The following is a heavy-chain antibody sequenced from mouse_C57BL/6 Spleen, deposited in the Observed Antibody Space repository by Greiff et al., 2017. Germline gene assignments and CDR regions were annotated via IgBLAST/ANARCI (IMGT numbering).Heavy chain of an antibody. CDR2: ISGGGGNT. Sequence: EVQLVESGGGLVKPGGSLKLSCAASGFTFSSYTMSWVRQTPEKRLEWVATISGGGGNTYYPDSVKGRFTISRDNAKNTLYLQMSSLRSEDTALYYCARRGNYYGNYNPYFEYWGQGTTLTVSS. D-gene: IGHD2-1*01. J-gene: IGHJ2*01. CDR3: ARRGNYYGNYNPYFEY. CDR1: GFTFSSYT. V-gene: IGHV5-9*01.